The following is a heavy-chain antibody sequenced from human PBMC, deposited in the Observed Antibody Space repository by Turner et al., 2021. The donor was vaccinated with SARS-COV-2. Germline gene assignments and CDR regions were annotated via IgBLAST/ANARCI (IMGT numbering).Heavy chain of an antibody. CDR3: AKQLGLYSNPMYYFDY. J-gene: IGHJ4*02. D-gene: IGHD4-4*01. CDR1: GFTFSSYG. V-gene: IGHV3-30*18. CDR2: ISYDGNNK. Sequence: QVQLVESGGGVVQPGRSLRLSCAASGFTFSSYGMHWVRQAPGKGLEWVAVISYDGNNKYYADSVKGRFTISRDNSKNKLYLQMNSLRAEDTAVYYCAKQLGLYSNPMYYFDYWGQGTLVTVSS.